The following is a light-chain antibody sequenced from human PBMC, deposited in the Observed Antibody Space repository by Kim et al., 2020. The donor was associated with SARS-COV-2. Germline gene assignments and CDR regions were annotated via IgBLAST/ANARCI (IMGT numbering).Light chain of an antibody. CDR3: QSYDTRNRVV. Sequence: KAGIHSCTRSSASIATNYVQLYQQPPGSAPTTVIYENSQRPSGVPARFSGSIDISSNSASLTISGLKTEDEGDYYCQSYDTRNRVVFGGGTQLTVL. J-gene: IGLJ2*01. V-gene: IGLV6-57*03. CDR1: SASIATNY. CDR2: ENS.